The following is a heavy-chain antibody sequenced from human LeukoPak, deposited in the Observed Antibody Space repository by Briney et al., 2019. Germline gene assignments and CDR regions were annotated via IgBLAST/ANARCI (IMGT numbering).Heavy chain of an antibody. CDR3: RTDRYGDYGDYIDY. CDR2: INPNSGGT. J-gene: IGHJ4*02. CDR1: GYTFTIYY. Sequence: ASVTVSFTASGYTFTIYYMHWVRQAPGQGQEWMGWINPNSGGTNYAQKFQGRGTMTRDTSISTAYMELSRLRSDDTAVYYCRTDRYGDYGDYIDYWGQGTLVTVSS. D-gene: IGHD4-17*01. V-gene: IGHV1-2*02.